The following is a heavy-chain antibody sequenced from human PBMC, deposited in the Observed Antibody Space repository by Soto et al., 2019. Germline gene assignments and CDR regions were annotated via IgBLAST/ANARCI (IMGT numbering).Heavy chain of an antibody. J-gene: IGHJ6*02. CDR3: ARDMSVAGDQSTYYYYGMDV. CDR1: GFTFSSYG. CDR2: IWYDGSNK. Sequence: QVQLVESGGGVVQPGRSLRLSCAASGFTFSSYGMHWVRQAPGKGLEWVAVIWYDGSNKYYADSMKGRFTISRDNSKNTLYLQMNSLRAEDTAVYYCARDMSVAGDQSTYYYYGMDVWGQGTTVTVSS. V-gene: IGHV3-33*01. D-gene: IGHD6-19*01.